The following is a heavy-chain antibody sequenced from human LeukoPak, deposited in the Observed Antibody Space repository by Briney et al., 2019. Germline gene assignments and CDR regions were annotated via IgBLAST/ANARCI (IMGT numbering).Heavy chain of an antibody. D-gene: IGHD1-26*01. CDR2: IYTSGGT. Sequence: SQTLSLTCTVSGGSISSGSYYWSWIRQPAGTGLEWIGRIYTSGGTNYNPSLKSRVTISVDTSKNQFSLKLSSVTAADTAVYYCAREEYSGSYDYWGQGTLVTVSS. V-gene: IGHV4-61*02. CDR3: AREEYSGSYDY. CDR1: GGSISSGSYY. J-gene: IGHJ4*02.